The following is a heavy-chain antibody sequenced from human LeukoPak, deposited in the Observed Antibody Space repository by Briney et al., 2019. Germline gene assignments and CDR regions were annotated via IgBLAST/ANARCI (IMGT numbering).Heavy chain of an antibody. CDR3: ARDRHDRFSDPFDI. CDR1: GFTFSSYA. CDR2: ISHDGSTK. D-gene: IGHD3-3*01. J-gene: IGHJ3*02. Sequence: GGSLRLSCAASGFTFSSYAMHWVRQAPGKGLEWVAVISHDGSTKYYADSVKGRFTISRDNSKNTLYLQMNSLRAEDTAVYYCARDRHDRFSDPFDIWGQGTMVTVSS. V-gene: IGHV3-30*14.